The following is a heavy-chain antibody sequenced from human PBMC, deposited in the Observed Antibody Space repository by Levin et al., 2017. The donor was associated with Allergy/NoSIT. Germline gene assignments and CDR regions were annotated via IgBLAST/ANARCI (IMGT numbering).Heavy chain of an antibody. Sequence: GGSLRLSCAASGFTFSSYGMHWVRQAPGKGLEWVAVISYDGSNKYYADSVKGRFTISRDNSKNTLYLQMNSLRAEDTAVYYCAKSPTYSNYAFDIWGQGTMVTVSS. J-gene: IGHJ3*02. CDR2: ISYDGSNK. V-gene: IGHV3-30*18. CDR1: GFTFSSYG. D-gene: IGHD4-11*01. CDR3: AKSPTYSNYAFDI.